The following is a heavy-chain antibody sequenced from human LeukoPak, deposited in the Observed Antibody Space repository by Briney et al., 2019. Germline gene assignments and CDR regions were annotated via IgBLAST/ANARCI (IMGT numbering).Heavy chain of an antibody. CDR2: INSDGTST. Sequence: QPGGSLRLSCAASGFTFSNSWMHWVRQVPGKGLVWVSHINSDGTSTTYADSVRGRFTISRDNAKNTVYLQMNSLRAEDMAVYYCARDYSYGLDYWGQGTLVAVSS. D-gene: IGHD3-16*02. J-gene: IGHJ4*02. CDR1: GFTFSNSW. CDR3: ARDYSYGLDY. V-gene: IGHV3-74*01.